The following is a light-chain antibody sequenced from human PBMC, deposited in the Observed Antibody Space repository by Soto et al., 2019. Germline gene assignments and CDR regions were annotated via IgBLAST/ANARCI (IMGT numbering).Light chain of an antibody. Sequence: EIMMTQSPATLSVSPGERATLSCWASQSVSSNLAWYQQRPGQAPRLLIYGASTRAAGIPARFSGSGSGTDFTLTISSLQSEDSAVYYCQQYNDWPPELTFGGGTEVEIK. CDR1: QSVSSN. CDR2: GAS. V-gene: IGKV3-15*01. CDR3: QQYNDWPPELT. J-gene: IGKJ4*01.